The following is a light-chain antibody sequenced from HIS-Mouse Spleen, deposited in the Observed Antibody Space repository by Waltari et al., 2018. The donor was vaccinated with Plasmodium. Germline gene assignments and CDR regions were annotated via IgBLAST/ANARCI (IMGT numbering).Light chain of an antibody. J-gene: IGLJ3*02. V-gene: IGLV3-27*01. CDR3: YSAADNNRV. CDR1: VLAKKKY. Sequence: SYELTQPSSVSVSPGQTARSTCSGDVLAKKKYARWFLQKPGQAPGPGIYKDSERPSGIPERFSGSSSGTTVTLTISGAQVEDEADYYCYSAADNNRVFGGGTKLTVL. CDR2: KDS.